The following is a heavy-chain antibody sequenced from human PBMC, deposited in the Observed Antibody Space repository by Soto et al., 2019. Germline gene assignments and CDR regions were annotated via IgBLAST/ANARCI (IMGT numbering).Heavy chain of an antibody. CDR3: AKDAYRGVQESYYYYGMDV. J-gene: IGHJ6*02. V-gene: IGHV3-23*01. D-gene: IGHD3-10*01. Sequence: EVQLLESGGGLVQPGGSLRLSCAASGFTFSSYAMSWVRQAPGKGLEWVSAISGSGGSTYYADSVKGRFTISRDNSKNTLYLQMNSLRAEDTAVYYCAKDAYRGVQESYYYYGMDVWGQGTTVTVSS. CDR2: ISGSGGST. CDR1: GFTFSSYA.